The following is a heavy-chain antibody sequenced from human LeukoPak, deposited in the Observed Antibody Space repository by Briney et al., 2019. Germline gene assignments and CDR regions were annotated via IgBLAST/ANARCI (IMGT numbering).Heavy chain of an antibody. CDR3: ARSFCSSTNCYYYYYYYMDV. Sequence: SETLSLTCAVSGYSISSGYYWGWIRQPPGKGPEWIGTIYHSGSSYYNPSLKSRVTISVDTSNNQFSLKLSSVTAADTAVYYCARSFCSSTNCYYYYYYYMDVWGTGTTVTVSS. CDR1: GYSISSGYY. D-gene: IGHD2-2*01. J-gene: IGHJ6*03. CDR2: IYHSGSS. V-gene: IGHV4-38-2*01.